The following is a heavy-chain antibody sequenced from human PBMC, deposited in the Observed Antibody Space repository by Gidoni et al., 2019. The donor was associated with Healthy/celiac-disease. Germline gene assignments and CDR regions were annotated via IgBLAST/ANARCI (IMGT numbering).Heavy chain of an antibody. D-gene: IGHD3-10*01. Sequence: QVQLVQSGAEVKQPAASVKVSCTASGYTFTGYYMHWVRQAPGQGLEWMGWIDPNRGGTNDAQKCQGRVTMTRDTYISTAYMELSRLRSDDTAVYYCARDWHSRGRGAAPDYWGQGTLVTVSS. CDR2: IDPNRGGT. V-gene: IGHV1-2*02. CDR3: ARDWHSRGRGAAPDY. CDR1: GYTFTGYY. J-gene: IGHJ4*02.